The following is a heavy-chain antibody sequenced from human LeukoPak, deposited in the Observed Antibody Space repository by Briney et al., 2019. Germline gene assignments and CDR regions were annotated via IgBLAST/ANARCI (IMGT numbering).Heavy chain of an antibody. V-gene: IGHV2-5*01. Sequence: SGPTLVNPTQTLTLTCTFSGFSLSTSGVGVGWIRQPPGKALEWLALIYWNDDKRYSPSLKSRLTITKDTSKNQVVLAMTNMDPVDTATYYCAHNDDFWSGYYTAFDYWGQGTLVTVSS. J-gene: IGHJ4*02. CDR2: IYWNDDK. D-gene: IGHD3-3*01. CDR1: GFSLSTSGVG. CDR3: AHNDDFWSGYYTAFDY.